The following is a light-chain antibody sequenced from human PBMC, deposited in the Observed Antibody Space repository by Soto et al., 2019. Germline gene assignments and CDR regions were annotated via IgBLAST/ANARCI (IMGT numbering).Light chain of an antibody. V-gene: IGKV1-5*03. J-gene: IGKJ1*01. CDR1: QSISSW. Sequence: DIPMTQSPSTLSASVGDRVTITCRASQSISSWLAWYQQKPGKAPKLLIYKASSLESGVPSRFSGSGSGTEFTLTVSSLHPDDFATYYCQQYNSYPWTCGQGTKVEIK. CDR3: QQYNSYPWT. CDR2: KAS.